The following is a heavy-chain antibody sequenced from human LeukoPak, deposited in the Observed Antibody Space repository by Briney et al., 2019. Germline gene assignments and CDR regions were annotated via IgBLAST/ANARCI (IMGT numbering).Heavy chain of an antibody. CDR1: GGTFSSYA. D-gene: IGHD4-17*01. CDR2: IIPIFGTA. J-gene: IGHJ4*02. Sequence: SVKVSCKASGGTFSSYAISWVRQAPGQGLEWMGGIIPIFGTANYAQKFQGRVTITADESTSTAYMELSSLRSEDTAVYYCARYYGDYVGGYYFDYWGQGTLVTVSS. CDR3: ARYYGDYVGGYYFDY. V-gene: IGHV1-69*13.